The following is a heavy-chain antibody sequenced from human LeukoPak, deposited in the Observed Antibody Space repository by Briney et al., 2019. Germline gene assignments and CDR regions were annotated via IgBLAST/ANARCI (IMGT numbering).Heavy chain of an antibody. CDR1: GYTFINYY. Sequence: ASVKVSCKASGYTFINYYMHWVRQAPGQGLEWMGIINPSGGTTSYAQNFQGRVTMTRDTSISTAYMELSRLRSDDTAVYYCARAVDSSGWFDYWGQGTLVTVSS. D-gene: IGHD6-19*01. V-gene: IGHV1-46*01. CDR3: ARAVDSSGWFDY. CDR2: INPSGGTT. J-gene: IGHJ4*02.